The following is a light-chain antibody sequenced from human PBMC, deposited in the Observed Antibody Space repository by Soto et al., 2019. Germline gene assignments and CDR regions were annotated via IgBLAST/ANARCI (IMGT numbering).Light chain of an antibody. Sequence: EIVLTQSPATLSLSPGERVTLSCRASQSVSSYLAWYQQKPGQAPRLLIYDASNRATGIPARFSGSGSGTDFTLTISSLEPEDFAVYYRQQRSNWPPGVTFGPGTKVDIK. CDR3: QQRSNWPPGVT. J-gene: IGKJ3*01. CDR2: DAS. V-gene: IGKV3-11*01. CDR1: QSVSSY.